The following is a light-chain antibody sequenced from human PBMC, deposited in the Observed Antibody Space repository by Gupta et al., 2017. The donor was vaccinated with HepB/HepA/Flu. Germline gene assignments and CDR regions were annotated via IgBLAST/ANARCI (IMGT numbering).Light chain of an antibody. CDR3: QQRSNWPRLT. CDR2: DAS. V-gene: IGKV3-11*01. CDR1: QSVSTY. Sequence: EIVLTQSPATLSLSPGERATLSCRASQSVSTYLAWYQQKPGQAPRLLIYDASNRATGIPARFSGSGSGTDFTLTISSLEPEDFAVYYCQQRSNWPRLTF. J-gene: IGKJ4*01.